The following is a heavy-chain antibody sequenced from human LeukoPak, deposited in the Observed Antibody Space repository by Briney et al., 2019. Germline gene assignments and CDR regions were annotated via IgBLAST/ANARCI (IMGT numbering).Heavy chain of an antibody. CDR3: ARGHGDWAFDI. V-gene: IGHV3-48*04. CDR1: GFTFSSYA. CDR2: ISGSGSTM. Sequence: GGSLRLSCAASGFTFSSYAMSWVRQAPGKGLEWVSFISGSGSTMYYVDSVKGRFTISRDNAKNSLYLQMNSLRAEDTAVYYCARGHGDWAFDIWGQGTMVTVSS. D-gene: IGHD3-9*01. J-gene: IGHJ3*02.